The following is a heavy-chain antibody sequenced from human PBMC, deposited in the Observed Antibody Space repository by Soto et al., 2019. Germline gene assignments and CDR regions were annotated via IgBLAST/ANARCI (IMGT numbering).Heavy chain of an antibody. CDR3: ARDYTGSYF. CDR1: GFTFSGST. CDR2: TRSKTYSYAT. J-gene: IGHJ4*02. Sequence: GGSLRLSCATSGFTFSGSTIHWVRQASGKGLEWVGRTRSKTYSYATAYAASVKGRFTISRDDSQSTAYLQMNSLKTEDTAVYYCARDYTGSYFWGQGTLVTVSS. V-gene: IGHV3-73*01. D-gene: IGHD1-26*01.